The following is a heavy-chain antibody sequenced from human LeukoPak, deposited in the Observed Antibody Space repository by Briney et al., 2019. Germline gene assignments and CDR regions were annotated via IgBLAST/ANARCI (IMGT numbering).Heavy chain of an antibody. D-gene: IGHD2-21*01. Sequence: SETLSLTCIVSGDSISSDYWSWIRQSPGKGLEWIGYINYSGSSEYKHSLKSRVTISVDRSKNQVSLRMRSVTAADTAAYYCARLDCISDTCYNYWALGALVTVSS. CDR1: GDSISSDY. J-gene: IGHJ4*02. CDR3: ARLDCISDTCYNY. V-gene: IGHV4-59*08. CDR2: INYSGSS.